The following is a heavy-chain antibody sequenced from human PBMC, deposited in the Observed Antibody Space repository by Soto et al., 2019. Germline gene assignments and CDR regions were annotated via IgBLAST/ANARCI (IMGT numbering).Heavy chain of an antibody. V-gene: IGHV3-23*01. Sequence: HPVGSLRLSCAASGFTFSSYAMSWVRQAPGKGLEWVSAISGSGGSTYYADSVKGRFTISRDNSKNTLYLQMKSLRAEDTAVYYCAKAARESHPPSRFGSEFDYWGQGTLVTVSS. D-gene: IGHD5-12*01. CDR2: ISGSGGST. CDR3: AKAARESHPPSRFGSEFDY. CDR1: GFTFSSYA. J-gene: IGHJ4*02.